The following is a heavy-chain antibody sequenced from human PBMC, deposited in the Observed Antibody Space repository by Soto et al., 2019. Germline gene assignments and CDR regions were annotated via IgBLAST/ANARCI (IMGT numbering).Heavy chain of an antibody. CDR3: ARVYGLVQYDDVWSGYYDY. J-gene: IGHJ4*02. CDR1: ANTFINNY. V-gene: IGHV1-46*01. Sequence: QVQLLQSGAAVKKPGASVRISCKSSANTFINNYINWVRQAPGQGLEWLGVFNPRGGTTRYAQKFQGRVTMTGDTSTRTVFMELSNLKSEDTAVYYCARVYGLVQYDDVWSGYYDYWGQGTLVIVSS. D-gene: IGHD3-3*01. CDR2: FNPRGGTT.